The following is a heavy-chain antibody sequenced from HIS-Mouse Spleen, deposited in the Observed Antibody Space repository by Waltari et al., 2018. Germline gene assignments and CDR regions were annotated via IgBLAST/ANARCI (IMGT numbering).Heavy chain of an antibody. J-gene: IGHJ2*01. CDR2: IYYSGST. Sequence: QLQLQESGPGLVKPSETLSLTCTVSGGSISSSSYYWGWIRQPPGKGLEWIGSIYYSGSTYYTPSLKSRVTISVDTSKNQFSLKLSSVTAADTAVYYCAREIPYSSSWYDWYFDLWVRGTLVTVSS. CDR1: GGSISSSSYY. V-gene: IGHV4-39*07. D-gene: IGHD6-13*01. CDR3: AREIPYSSSWYDWYFDL.